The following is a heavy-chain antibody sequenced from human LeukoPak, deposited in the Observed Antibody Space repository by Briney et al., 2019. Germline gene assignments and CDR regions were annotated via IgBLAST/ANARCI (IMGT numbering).Heavy chain of an antibody. V-gene: IGHV4-4*07. CDR3: ARDPPPPWELLRDFDY. D-gene: IGHD1-26*01. CDR1: GGSISSYY. Sequence: PSETLSLTCTVSGGSISSYYWSWIRQPAGKGLEWIGRIYTSGSTNYNPSLKSRVTMSVDTSKNQFSLKLSSVTAADTAVYYCARDPPPPWELLRDFDYWGQGTLVTVSS. J-gene: IGHJ4*02. CDR2: IYTSGST.